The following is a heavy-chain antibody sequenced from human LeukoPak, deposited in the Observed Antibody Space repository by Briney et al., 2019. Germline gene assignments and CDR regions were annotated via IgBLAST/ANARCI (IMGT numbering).Heavy chain of an antibody. CDR2: INPNSGDT. D-gene: IGHD3-10*01. CDR1: GYPFTDQF. CDR3: ARGELLVDY. V-gene: IGHV1-2*02. Sequence: GASVRVSCKVSGYPFTDQFINWVRQAPGRGLEWMGWINPNSGDTNYEQRFQGRVTMTRDTSISTAYMDLTRLASDDTAVYYCARGELLVDYWGQGTLVTVSS. J-gene: IGHJ4*02.